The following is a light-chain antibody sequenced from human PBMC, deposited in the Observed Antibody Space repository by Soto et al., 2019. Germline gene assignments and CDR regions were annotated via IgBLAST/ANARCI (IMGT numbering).Light chain of an antibody. CDR2: KAS. CDR3: QQYNNWLT. CDR1: QSISSW. V-gene: IGKV1-5*03. J-gene: IGKJ4*01. Sequence: DIQMTQSPSTLSASVGDRVTITCRASQSISSWLAWYQQKPGKAPNLLIYKASSLESGVPSRFSGSGSGTEFTLTISSLQPDDFATYYCQQYNNWLTFGGGTKVDIK.